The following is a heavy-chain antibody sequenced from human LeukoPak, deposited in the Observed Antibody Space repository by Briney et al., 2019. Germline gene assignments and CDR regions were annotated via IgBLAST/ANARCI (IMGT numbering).Heavy chain of an antibody. J-gene: IGHJ4*01. V-gene: IGHV3-15*01. D-gene: IGHD4/OR15-4a*01. CDR3: VADLPGTNSPYFDF. CDR2: IKSKSNGGTT. Sequence: GGSLRLSCAASGLTFSAAWMNWVRQAPGKGLEWVGRIKSKSNGGTTLFAPPVRGRFTISRDDSKNTVNLQMDSLRTEDTAVYYCVADLPGTNSPYFDFWGHGTLVTVSS. CDR1: GLTFSAAW.